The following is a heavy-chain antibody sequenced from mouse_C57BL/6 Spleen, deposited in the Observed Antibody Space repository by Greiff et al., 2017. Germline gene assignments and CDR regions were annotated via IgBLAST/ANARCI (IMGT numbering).Heavy chain of an antibody. CDR1: GYTFTSYW. Sequence: VQLQQPGAELVMPGASVKLSCKASGYTFTSYWMHWVKQRPGQGLEWIGEIDPSDSYTNYNQKFKGKSTLTVDKSSSTAYMQLSSLTSEDSAVYYCARGKGALYAMDYWGQGTSVTVSS. J-gene: IGHJ4*01. V-gene: IGHV1-69*01. D-gene: IGHD1-3*01. CDR2: IDPSDSYT. CDR3: ARGKGALYAMDY.